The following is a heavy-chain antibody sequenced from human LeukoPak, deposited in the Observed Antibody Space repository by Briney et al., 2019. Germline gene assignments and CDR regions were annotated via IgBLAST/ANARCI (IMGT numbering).Heavy chain of an antibody. J-gene: IGHJ5*02. Sequence: GGSLRLSCAASGFTFSSYAMSWIRQAPGKGLEWVSYISSSGSTIYYADSVKGRFTISRDNAKNSLYLQMNSLRAEDTAVYYCARASGGMVRANWFDPWGQGTLVTVSS. CDR1: GFTFSSYA. V-gene: IGHV3-11*01. CDR2: ISSSGSTI. CDR3: ARASGGMVRANWFDP. D-gene: IGHD3-10*01.